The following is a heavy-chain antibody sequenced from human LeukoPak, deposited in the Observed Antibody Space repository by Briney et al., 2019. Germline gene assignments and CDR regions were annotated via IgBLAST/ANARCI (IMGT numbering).Heavy chain of an antibody. V-gene: IGHV4-59*01. Sequence: PSETLSLTCTVSSGSITNYYWSWIRQPPGKGLEWIGFIYYSGNTNYNPSLKSRVTISVDTSKNQFSLKLSSMTAADTAVYYCARIAYSGYDFRGGADYWGQGTLVTVSS. CDR2: IYYSGNT. CDR1: SGSITNYY. J-gene: IGHJ4*02. D-gene: IGHD5-12*01. CDR3: ARIAYSGYDFRGGADY.